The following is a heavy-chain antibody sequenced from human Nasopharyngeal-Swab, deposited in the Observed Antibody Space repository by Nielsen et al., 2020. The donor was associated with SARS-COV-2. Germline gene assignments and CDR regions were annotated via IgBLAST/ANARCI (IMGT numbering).Heavy chain of an antibody. D-gene: IGHD6-6*01. CDR3: ARGSSSFDY. V-gene: IGHV3-11*04. J-gene: IGHJ4*02. Sequence: WIRQPPGKGLEWVSYISGSGSTIYYADSVKGRFTISRDNAKNSLYLQMNSLRAEDTAVYYCARGSSSFDYWGQGTLVTVSS. CDR2: ISGSGSTI.